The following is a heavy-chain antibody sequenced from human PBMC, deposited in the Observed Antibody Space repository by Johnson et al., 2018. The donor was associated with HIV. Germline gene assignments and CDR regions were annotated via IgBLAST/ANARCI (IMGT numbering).Heavy chain of an antibody. J-gene: IGHJ3*01. CDR1: GFTFSSYG. CDR3: AKDKAAAGPDPFDV. CDR2: ISYDGSSK. Sequence: VQLVESGGGVVQPGGSLRLSCAASGFTFSSYGMHWVRQAPGKGLEWVAVISYDGSSKFFPNSLKGRFSISRDNSKNTVYLQMNSLRTEDTALYYCAKDKAAAGPDPFDVWGQGTVVTVSS. V-gene: IGHV3-30*18. D-gene: IGHD6-13*01.